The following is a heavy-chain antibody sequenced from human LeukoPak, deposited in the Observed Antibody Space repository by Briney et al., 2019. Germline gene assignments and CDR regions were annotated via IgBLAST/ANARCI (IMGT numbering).Heavy chain of an antibody. J-gene: IGHJ4*02. Sequence: SETLSLTCAVYGGSFSGYYWSWIRQPPGKGLEWIGEINHSGSTNYNPSLKSRVTISVDTSKNQFSLKLSSVTAADTAVYYCASSPYCSGGSCYRGIFDYWGQGTLVTVSS. CDR3: ASSPYCSGGSCYRGIFDY. D-gene: IGHD2-15*01. CDR1: GGSFSGYY. V-gene: IGHV4-34*01. CDR2: INHSGST.